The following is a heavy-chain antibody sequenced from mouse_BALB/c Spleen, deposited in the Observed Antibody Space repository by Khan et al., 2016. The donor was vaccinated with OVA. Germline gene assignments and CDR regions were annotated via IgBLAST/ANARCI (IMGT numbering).Heavy chain of an antibody. J-gene: IGHJ4*01. V-gene: IGHV9-4*02. CDR1: GYTFTTAG. CDR2: INTHSGVP. CDR3: ARGGAAFYRNDGGAMDY. D-gene: IGHD2-14*01. Sequence: QVQLQQSGPELKKPGETVRISCKASGYTFTTAGMQWVQKMPGKGLKWIGWINTHSGVPKYAEDFKGRFAFSLETSASIGYLQITNRKNEDTATYFCARGGAAFYRNDGGAMDYWGQGTSVTVSS.